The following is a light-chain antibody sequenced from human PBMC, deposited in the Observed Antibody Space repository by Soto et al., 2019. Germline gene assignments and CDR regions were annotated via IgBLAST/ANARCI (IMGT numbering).Light chain of an antibody. V-gene: IGKV1-5*03. CDR1: QSISSW. CDR2: KAS. Sequence: DIRMPQSPSTLSASVGDRFTITCRASQSISSWLAWYQQKPGKAPKLLIYKASSLESGVPSRFSGSGSGTEFTLTINSLEPDDFATYYCQQYKSYPLTFGQGRRLEI. CDR3: QQYKSYPLT. J-gene: IGKJ5*01.